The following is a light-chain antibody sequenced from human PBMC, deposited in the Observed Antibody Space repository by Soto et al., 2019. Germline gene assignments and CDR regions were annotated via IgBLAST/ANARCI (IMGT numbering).Light chain of an antibody. Sequence: QSALTQPPSASVSPGQSVTISCTGTSSDVGGYNYVSWYQQHPGKAPKLMIYEVNTRPSGVPDRFSGSKSGNTASLTVSGLQADDEADYYCSSYADTNNFVFGTGTKLTVL. CDR1: SSDVGGYNY. CDR2: EVN. J-gene: IGLJ1*01. CDR3: SSYADTNNFV. V-gene: IGLV2-8*01.